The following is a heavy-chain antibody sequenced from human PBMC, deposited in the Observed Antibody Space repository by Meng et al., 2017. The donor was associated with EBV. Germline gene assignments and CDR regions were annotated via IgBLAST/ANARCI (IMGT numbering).Heavy chain of an antibody. D-gene: IGHD6-13*01. Sequence: QVQLGQSGAEVKKPGASVKVSCKASGYTFTGYYMHWVRQAPGQGLEWMGRINPNSGGTNYAQKFQGRVTMTRDTSISTAYMELSRLRSDDTAVYYCAKGADLAAAGTFWFDHWGQGTLVTVSS. CDR2: INPNSGGT. V-gene: IGHV1-2*06. J-gene: IGHJ5*02. CDR1: GYTFTGYY. CDR3: AKGADLAAAGTFWFDH.